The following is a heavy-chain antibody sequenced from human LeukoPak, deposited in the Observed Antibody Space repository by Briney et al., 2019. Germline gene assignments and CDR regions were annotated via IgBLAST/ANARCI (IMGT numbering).Heavy chain of an antibody. CDR1: GVKFSDHY. Sequence: GGSLRLSCAASGVKFSDHYIDWVRQAPGKGLEWVGRSRNKASSYTTEYAASVEGRFTIPRDVSESSLYLQMNSLRAEDTAIYYCARVRMWSGEFLWGQGTLVTVSS. J-gene: IGHJ4*02. V-gene: IGHV3-72*01. CDR3: ARVRMWSGEFL. CDR2: SRNKASSYTT. D-gene: IGHD3-10*01.